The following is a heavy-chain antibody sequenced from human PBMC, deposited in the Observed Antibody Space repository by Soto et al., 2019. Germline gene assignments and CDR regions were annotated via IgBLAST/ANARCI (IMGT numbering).Heavy chain of an antibody. Sequence: GASVKVSCKASGYTFAIYAMHWVRQAPGQRLEWMGWINAANGDTKYSQKSQGRVTITRDTSASTAYMELSSLRSEDTAVYYCASGTDRNSGGWLDPWGQGTLATVSS. D-gene: IGHD2-8*02. J-gene: IGHJ5*02. CDR2: INAANGDT. V-gene: IGHV1-3*01. CDR3: ASGTDRNSGGWLDP. CDR1: GYTFAIYA.